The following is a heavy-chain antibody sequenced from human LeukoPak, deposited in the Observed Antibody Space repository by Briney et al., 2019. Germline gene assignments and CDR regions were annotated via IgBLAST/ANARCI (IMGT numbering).Heavy chain of an antibody. CDR3: ARCGSSWYDLYFDY. D-gene: IGHD6-13*01. CDR1: GYTFTSYG. V-gene: IGHV1-18*01. J-gene: IGHJ4*02. CDR2: ISAYNGNT. Sequence: ASVKVSCKASGYTFTSYGISWVRQAPGQGLEWMGWISAYNGNTNYAQKLQGRVTMTTDTSTSIAYMELRSLRSHDTAVYYCARCGSSWYDLYFDYWGQGTLVTVSS.